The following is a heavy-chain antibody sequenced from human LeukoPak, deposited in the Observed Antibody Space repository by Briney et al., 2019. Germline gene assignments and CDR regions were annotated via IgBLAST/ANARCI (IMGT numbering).Heavy chain of an antibody. V-gene: IGHV4-39*07. CDR2: INHSGST. J-gene: IGHJ5*02. CDR1: GGSISSSSYY. Sequence: PSETLSLTWTVSGGSISSSSYYWGWIRQPPGEGLEWIGEINHSGSTNYNPSLKSRVTISVDTSKNQFSLKLSSVTAADTAVYYCARGPWFDPWGQGTLVTVSS. CDR3: ARGPWFDP.